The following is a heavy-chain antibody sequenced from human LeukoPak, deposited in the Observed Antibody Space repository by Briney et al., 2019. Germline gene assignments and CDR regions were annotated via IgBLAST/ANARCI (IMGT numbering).Heavy chain of an antibody. V-gene: IGHV3-48*04. J-gene: IGHJ6*02. D-gene: IGHD6-19*01. Sequence: PGGSLRPSCAASGFTVSSNYMSWVRQAPGKGLEWVSYISSSSSTIYYADSVKGRFTISRDNAKNSLYLQMNSLRAEDTAVYYCARDGRGKEQWLTYYYGMDVWGQGTTVTVSS. CDR2: ISSSSSTI. CDR3: ARDGRGKEQWLTYYYGMDV. CDR1: GFTVSSNY.